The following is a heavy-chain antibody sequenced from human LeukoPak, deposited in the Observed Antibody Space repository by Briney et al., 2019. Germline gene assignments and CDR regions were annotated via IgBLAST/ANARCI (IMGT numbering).Heavy chain of an antibody. CDR1: GGSFSGYY. J-gene: IGHJ2*01. V-gene: IGHV4-34*01. CDR3: ARNNHSWYLSYWYFDL. Sequence: SETLSLTCAVYGGSFSGYYWSWIRQPPGKGLEWIGEIYHSGSTNYNPSLKSRVTISVDTSKNQFSLKLSSVTAADTAVYSCARNNHSWYLSYWYFDLWGRGTLVTVSS. D-gene: IGHD6-13*01. CDR2: IYHSGST.